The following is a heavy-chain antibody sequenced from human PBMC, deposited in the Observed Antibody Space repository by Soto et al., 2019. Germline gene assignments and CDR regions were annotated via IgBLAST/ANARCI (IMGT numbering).Heavy chain of an antibody. CDR1: GFTLSGYA. CDR3: ARRARPDFYYMDV. CDR2: ISSNGVGT. D-gene: IGHD6-6*01. V-gene: IGHV3-64*01. Sequence: EVQLAESGGGLAQPGGSLRLSCAASGFTLSGYAMDWVRQAPGKGLEYVSGISSNGVGTYYANSVQGRFTISRDNSKNTVYLKMGSLRPEDMAVYYCARRARPDFYYMDVWGNGTTVTVS. J-gene: IGHJ6*03.